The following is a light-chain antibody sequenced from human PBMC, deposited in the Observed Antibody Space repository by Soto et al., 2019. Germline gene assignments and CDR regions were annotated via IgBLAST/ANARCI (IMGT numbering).Light chain of an antibody. V-gene: IGLV2-8*01. CDR3: SSYAGSFGDDV. J-gene: IGLJ1*01. CDR1: SSDVGGYNY. Sequence: QSVLTQPPSASGSPGQSVTISCTGTSSDVGGYNYVSWYQQHPGKAPKLMIYEVSKRPSGVPDRFSGSKSGNTASLTVSGLQAEDEADYYCSSYAGSFGDDVFGTGTKLTVL. CDR2: EVS.